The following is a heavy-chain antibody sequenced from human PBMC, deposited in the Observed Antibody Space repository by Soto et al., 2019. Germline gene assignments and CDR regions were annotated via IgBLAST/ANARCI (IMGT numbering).Heavy chain of an antibody. Sequence: QVQLVQSGAEVKKPGASVKVSCKASGYTFNRYAISWVRQAPGQGLEWMGWISAYNGNTNYAQKLQGRVTMTTDTSTSTAYMELRSLRSDATAVYYCARLYYYDTSGYYYVEDYWGQGTLVTVSS. D-gene: IGHD3-22*01. V-gene: IGHV1-18*01. CDR3: ARLYYYDTSGYYYVEDY. J-gene: IGHJ4*02. CDR2: ISAYNGNT. CDR1: GYTFNRYA.